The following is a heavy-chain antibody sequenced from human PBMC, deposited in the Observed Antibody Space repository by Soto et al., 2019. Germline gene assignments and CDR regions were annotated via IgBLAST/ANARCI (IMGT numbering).Heavy chain of an antibody. CDR3: AKGIAEAGAHWFDP. CDR1: GFTFSSYG. J-gene: IGHJ5*02. CDR2: ISYDGSNK. D-gene: IGHD6-13*01. V-gene: IGHV3-30*18. Sequence: PGGSLRLSCAASGFTFSSYGMHWVRQAPGKGLEWVAVISYDGSNKYYADSVKGRFTISRDNSKNTLYLQMNSLRAEDTAVYYCAKGIAEAGAHWFDPWGQGTLVTVSS.